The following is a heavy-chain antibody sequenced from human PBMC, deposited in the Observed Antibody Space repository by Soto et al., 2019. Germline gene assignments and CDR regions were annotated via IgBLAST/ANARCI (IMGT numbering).Heavy chain of an antibody. CDR1: GYTFSAYH. D-gene: IGHD3-3*01. CDR2: INPEGSAP. V-gene: IGHV1-2*02. CDR3: ERAFTFFGVVTIGYFYDMDV. J-gene: IGHJ6*02. Sequence: ASVKVSCKASGYTFSAYHIHWVRQAPGQGLEWLGWINPEGSAPSYALSFQGRVTMTSDTTISTAYMEVTSLRSDDTAVYYCERAFTFFGVVTIGYFYDMDVWGQGTTVTVSS.